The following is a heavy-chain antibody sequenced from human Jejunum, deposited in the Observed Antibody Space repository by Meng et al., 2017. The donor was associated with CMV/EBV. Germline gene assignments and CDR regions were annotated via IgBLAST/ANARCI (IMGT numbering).Heavy chain of an antibody. D-gene: IGHD3-10*01. CDR3: ARYYIY. J-gene: IGHJ4*02. V-gene: IGHV4-34*01. CDR1: GGFFSGYY. CDR2: INDIGST. Sequence: SETLSLTCGFSGGFFSGYYWSWIRQPAGKGLEWIGEINDIGSTNYNPSLKSRVSISVDTSKKQFSLKLTSVTAADTAVYYCARYYIYWGQGTLVTVPQ.